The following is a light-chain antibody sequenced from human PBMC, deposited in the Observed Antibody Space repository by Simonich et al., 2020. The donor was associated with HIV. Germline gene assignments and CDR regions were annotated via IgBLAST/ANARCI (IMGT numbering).Light chain of an antibody. CDR1: QSLLHSDGKTY. Sequence: EIVMTQTPLLLSVTPGQPASISCKSSQSLLHSDGKTYLYWYLQRPVQSPQLLIYEGSNRFSGVPDRFSGSGSGTAVTLKISRVEAEDVGVYYCLQSIQLPWTFGQGTKVEIK. CDR2: EGS. J-gene: IGKJ1*01. V-gene: IGKV2D-29*02. CDR3: LQSIQLPWT.